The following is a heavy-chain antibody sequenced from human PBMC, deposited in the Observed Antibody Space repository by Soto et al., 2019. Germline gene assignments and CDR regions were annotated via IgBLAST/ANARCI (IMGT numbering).Heavy chain of an antibody. J-gene: IGHJ4*02. CDR2: ISAYNGNT. Sequence: GASVKVSCKASGYTFTSYGISWVRQAPGQGFEWMGWISAYNGNTNYAQKLQGRVTMTTDTSTSTAYMELRSLRSDDTAVYYCARAHPYHRHYYDSHDDYWGQGTLVTVSS. CDR3: ARAHPYHRHYYDSHDDY. V-gene: IGHV1-18*01. D-gene: IGHD3-22*01. CDR1: GYTFTSYG.